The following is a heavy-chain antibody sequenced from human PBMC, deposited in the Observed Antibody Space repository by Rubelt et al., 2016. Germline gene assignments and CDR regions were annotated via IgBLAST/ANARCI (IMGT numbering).Heavy chain of an antibody. CDR1: GGSISSSTYY. CDR3: ARTVLSGFGPLNY. Sequence: QLHLQESGPGLVKPSETLSLTCIVSGGSISSSTYYWGWIRQPPGEGPEWIGNIYYSGSTNYSPYLKSRVTISLDKSKNQFPLKMTSVTAADTAIYYCARTVLSGFGPLNYWGQGTLVTVSS. D-gene: IGHD3-10*01. V-gene: IGHV4-61*05. J-gene: IGHJ4*02. CDR2: IYYSGST.